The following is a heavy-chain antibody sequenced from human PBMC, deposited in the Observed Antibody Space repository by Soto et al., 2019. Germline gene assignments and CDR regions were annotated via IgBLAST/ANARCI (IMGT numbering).Heavy chain of an antibody. V-gene: IGHV4-39*07. D-gene: IGHD6-19*01. J-gene: IGHJ5*02. Sequence: SLTCTVSGGSISSSSYYWGWIRQPPGKGLEWIGSFYSSGSIIYNPSLRSRVSISGDTSSNQFSMSLTSVTAADTARYYCARMYSSGSGWFHPWGQGTLVTVSS. CDR2: FYSSGSI. CDR3: ARMYSSGSGWFHP. CDR1: GGSISSSSYY.